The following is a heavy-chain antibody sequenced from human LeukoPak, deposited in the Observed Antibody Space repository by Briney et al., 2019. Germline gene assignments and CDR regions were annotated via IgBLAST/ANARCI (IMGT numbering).Heavy chain of an antibody. V-gene: IGHV3-48*03. Sequence: GGSLRLSCAASGFTFSSYEMNWVRQAPGKGLEWGSYISSSGSTIYYADSVKGRFTISRDNAKNSLYLQMNSLRAEDTAVYYCAKDGEQWLVTLYYFDYWGQGTLVTVSS. CDR1: GFTFSSYE. CDR2: ISSSGSTI. D-gene: IGHD6-19*01. J-gene: IGHJ4*02. CDR3: AKDGEQWLVTLYYFDY.